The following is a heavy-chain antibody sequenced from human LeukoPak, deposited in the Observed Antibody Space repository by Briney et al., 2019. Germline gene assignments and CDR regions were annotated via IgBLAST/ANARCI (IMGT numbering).Heavy chain of an antibody. CDR2: ISGTGGST. CDR1: GFTFSSSG. V-gene: IGHV3-23*01. D-gene: IGHD3-16*02. J-gene: IGHJ4*02. CDR3: AKVDIWGSYRRLFQD. Sequence: GGSLRLSCAASGFTFSSSGMSWVRQAPGKGLEWVSVISGTGGSTYYADSVKGRFTISGDNSENTLYLQMNSLRPEDTALYYCAKVDIWGSYRRLFQDCGQGTLVTVSS.